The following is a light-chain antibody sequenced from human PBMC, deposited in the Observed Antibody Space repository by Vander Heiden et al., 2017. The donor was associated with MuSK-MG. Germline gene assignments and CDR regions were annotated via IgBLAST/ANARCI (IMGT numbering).Light chain of an antibody. J-gene: IGKJ2*01. V-gene: IGKV1-33*01. CDR3: QQDDNLPYT. CDR1: QDISNY. Sequence: DIQMTHSPSSLSASVGDRVTITCQASQDISNYLNWYQQKPGKAPKLLIYDASNLETGVPSRFSGSGSGTDFTFTISSLQPEDIATYYCQQDDNLPYTFGQGTKLEIK. CDR2: DAS.